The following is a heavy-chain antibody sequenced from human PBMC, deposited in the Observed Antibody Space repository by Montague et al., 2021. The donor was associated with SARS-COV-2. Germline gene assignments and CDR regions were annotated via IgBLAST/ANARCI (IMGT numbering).Heavy chain of an antibody. V-gene: IGHV2-70*11. CDR2: IDWDDDK. Sequence: PALVRPTQTLTLTCTFSGFSPSTSGMCVSWIRQPPGKALEWLARIDWDDDKYCSTSLKTRLTISKDTSKNQVVLTMTKMDPVDTATYYCARIGGGGSRYSRAFDIWGQGTMVTVSS. CDR1: GFSPSTSGMC. CDR3: ARIGGGGSRYSRAFDI. D-gene: IGHD2-15*01. J-gene: IGHJ3*02.